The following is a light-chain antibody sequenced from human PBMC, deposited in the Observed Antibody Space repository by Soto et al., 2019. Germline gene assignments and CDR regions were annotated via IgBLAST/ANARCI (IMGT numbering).Light chain of an antibody. J-gene: IGLJ1*01. Sequence: QSALTQPRSVSGSPGQSVTISCTGTTSDVGDYNFVSWYQQHPGNAPKLMIYDVTKRPSGIPNRFSGSKSGNTASLAISGLQAEDEADYYCCSYAGTYTYVFGNGTKVTVL. CDR3: CSYAGTYTYV. CDR2: DVT. V-gene: IGLV2-11*01. CDR1: TSDVGDYNF.